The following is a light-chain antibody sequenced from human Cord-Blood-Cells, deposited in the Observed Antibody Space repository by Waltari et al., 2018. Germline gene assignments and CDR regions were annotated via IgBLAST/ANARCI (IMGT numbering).Light chain of an antibody. J-gene: IGLJ3*02. CDR2: DVS. Sequence: QSALTQPASVSGSPGQSITISCTGTSSDVGGYNYVSWYQQHPGKAPKHMIYDVSNRPSGVAKRFSGSKSGNTASLTISGLQAEDEADYYCSSYTSSSTQFGGGTKLTVL. CDR3: SSYTSSSTQ. CDR1: SSDVGGYNY. V-gene: IGLV2-14*01.